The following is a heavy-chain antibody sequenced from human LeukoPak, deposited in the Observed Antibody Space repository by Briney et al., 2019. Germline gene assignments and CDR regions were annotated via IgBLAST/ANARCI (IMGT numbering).Heavy chain of an antibody. V-gene: IGHV3-7*04. CDR2: INQDGSEK. CDR1: GFTFSRSW. Sequence: SGGSLRLSCAASGFTFSRSWTSWVRQAPGKGLEWVASINQDGSEKYYVDSVKGRFTISRDNAKNSLYLQMNSVRVEDTAVYYCVRNYYGYFDYWGQGTLVTVSS. D-gene: IGHD3-10*01. CDR3: VRNYYGYFDY. J-gene: IGHJ4*02.